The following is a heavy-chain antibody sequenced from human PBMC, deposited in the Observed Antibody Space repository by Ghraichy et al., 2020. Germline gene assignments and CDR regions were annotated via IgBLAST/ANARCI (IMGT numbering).Heavy chain of an antibody. CDR3: ARTTIFGVVIPSYYFDY. Sequence: ASVKVSCKASGYTFTGYYMHWVRQAPGQGLEWMGWINPNSGGTNYAQKFQGRVTMTRDTSISTAYMELSRLRSDDTAVYYCARTTIFGVVIPSYYFDYWGQGTLVTVSS. V-gene: IGHV1-2*02. J-gene: IGHJ4*02. CDR1: GYTFTGYY. D-gene: IGHD3-3*01. CDR2: INPNSGGT.